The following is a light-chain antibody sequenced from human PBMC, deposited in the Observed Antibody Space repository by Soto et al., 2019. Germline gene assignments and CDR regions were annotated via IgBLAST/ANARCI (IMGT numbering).Light chain of an antibody. CDR1: QSISSY. J-gene: IGKJ5*01. Sequence: DIQMTQSPSSLSASVGDRVTITCRASQSISSYLNWYQHKPGNAPNLLIYAATTLQSGVPSRFSGSGSGTDFTLTISSLQPEDFATYYCQQLFDSPITFGQGTRLEIK. CDR3: QQLFDSPIT. V-gene: IGKV1-39*01. CDR2: AAT.